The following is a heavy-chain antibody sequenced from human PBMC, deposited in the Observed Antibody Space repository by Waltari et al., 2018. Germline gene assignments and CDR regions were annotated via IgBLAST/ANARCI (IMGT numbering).Heavy chain of an antibody. V-gene: IGHV1-69*01. J-gene: IGHJ6*02. CDR1: GGTFSSYA. CDR3: ARFWGSSWISGVGYGMDV. CDR2: IIPIFGTA. D-gene: IGHD6-13*01. Sequence: QVQLVQSGAEVKKPGSSVKVSCKASGGTFSSYAISWVRQAPGQGLEWMGGIIPIFGTANYAHKVQGRVTITADESTSTAYMELSSLRSEDTAVYYWARFWGSSWISGVGYGMDVWGQGTTVTVSS.